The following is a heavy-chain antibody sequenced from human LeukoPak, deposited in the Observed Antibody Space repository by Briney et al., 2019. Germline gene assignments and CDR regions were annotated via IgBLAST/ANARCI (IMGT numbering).Heavy chain of an antibody. V-gene: IGHV3-74*01. CDR1: GFTFSSYG. CDR3: ARASYGSGYSSPFDY. Sequence: GGSLRLSCAASGFTFSSYGMHWVRQAPGKGLVWVSRINSDGSSTIYADSVKGRFTISRDNAKNTLYLQMNSLRAEDTALYYCARASYGSGYSSPFDYWGQGTLVTVSS. CDR2: INSDGSST. D-gene: IGHD3-22*01. J-gene: IGHJ4*02.